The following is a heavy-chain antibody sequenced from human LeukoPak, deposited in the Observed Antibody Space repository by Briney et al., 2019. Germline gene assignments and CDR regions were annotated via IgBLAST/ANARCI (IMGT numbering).Heavy chain of an antibody. J-gene: IGHJ4*02. CDR3: ARHLTGSGSSY. CDR1: GFTLSSYA. V-gene: IGHV3-21*06. D-gene: IGHD3-10*01. Sequence: GGSLRLSCAASGFTLSSYAMSWVRQAPGKGLEWVSSISSSSSYIYYADSVKGRFTISRDNAKNSLYLQMNSLRAEDTAVYYCARHLTGSGSSYWGQGTLVTVSS. CDR2: ISSSSSYI.